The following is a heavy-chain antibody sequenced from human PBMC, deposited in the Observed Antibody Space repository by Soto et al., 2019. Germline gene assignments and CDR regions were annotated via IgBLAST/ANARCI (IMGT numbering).Heavy chain of an antibody. CDR1: GYSFTSYW. V-gene: IGHV5-10-1*01. D-gene: IGHD6-6*01. CDR2: IDPSDSYT. Sequence: GESLKISCKGSGYSFTSYWISWVRQMPGKGLEWMGRIDPSDSYTNYSPSFQGHVTISADKSISTAYLQWSSLKASDTAMYYCASLSIAARGPFLNGMEVWGQGTTVTVSS. J-gene: IGHJ6*02. CDR3: ASLSIAARGPFLNGMEV.